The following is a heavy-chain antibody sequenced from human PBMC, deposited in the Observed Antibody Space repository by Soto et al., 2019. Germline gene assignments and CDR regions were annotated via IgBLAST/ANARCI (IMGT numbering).Heavy chain of an antibody. CDR1: GFPFSSFA. V-gene: IGHV3-30-3*01. CDR2: ISYDGSNK. CDR3: ARDENSAYNWDYSNGMDV. J-gene: IGHJ6*02. D-gene: IGHD5-12*01. Sequence: PGGSLRLSCAASGFPFSSFAMHWVRQAPGKGLECVAVISYDGSNKYYADSVKGRFTISRDNSKNTLYLQMNSLRAEDTALYYYARDENSAYNWDYSNGMDVWAQGSTVPVSS.